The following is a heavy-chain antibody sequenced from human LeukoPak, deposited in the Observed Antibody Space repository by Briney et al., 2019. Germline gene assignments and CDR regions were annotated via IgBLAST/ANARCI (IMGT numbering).Heavy chain of an antibody. CDR2: FDPEDGET. CDR1: GYTLTELS. CDR3: ARGDKYSYGPGD. J-gene: IGHJ4*02. V-gene: IGHV1-24*01. Sequence: ASVTVSCKVSGYTLTELSMHWVRQAPGKGLEWMGGFDPEDGETIYAQKFQGRVTMTEDTSTDTAYMELSSLRSDDTAVYYCARGDKYSYGPGDWGQGTLVTVSS. D-gene: IGHD5-18*01.